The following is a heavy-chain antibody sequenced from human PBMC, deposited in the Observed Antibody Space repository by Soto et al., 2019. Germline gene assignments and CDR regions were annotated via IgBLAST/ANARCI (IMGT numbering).Heavy chain of an antibody. J-gene: IGHJ4*02. CDR3: ARDAAVPGESDRFDY. CDR1: GYSISTNNW. Sequence: XETLSLTCAVSGYSISTNNWWSWVRQPPGKGLEWIGEAYHNGLTNYNPSLKSRVTMSVDTSKNQFSLKLTSVTAADTAIYYCARDAAVPGESDRFDYWGQGTLVTVSS. CDR2: AYHNGLT. D-gene: IGHD6-19*01. V-gene: IGHV4-4*02.